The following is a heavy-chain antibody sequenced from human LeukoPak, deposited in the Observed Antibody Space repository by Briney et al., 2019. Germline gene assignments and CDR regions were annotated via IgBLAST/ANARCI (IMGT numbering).Heavy chain of an antibody. CDR2: IYYSGST. J-gene: IGHJ4*02. D-gene: IGHD2-15*01. Sequence: SETLSLTCTVSGGSFTNYYWSWIRQPPGKGLEWIGYIYYSGSTNYNPSLKSRASISVDTSKNQFSLKLSSVTAADPAVYYCARAGSAHADFDYWGQGTLVTVSS. CDR1: GGSFTNYY. V-gene: IGHV4-59*01. CDR3: ARAGSAHADFDY.